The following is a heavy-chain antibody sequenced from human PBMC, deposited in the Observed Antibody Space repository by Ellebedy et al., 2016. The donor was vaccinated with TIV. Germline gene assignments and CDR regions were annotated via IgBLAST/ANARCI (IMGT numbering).Heavy chain of an antibody. CDR2: IYYSGST. D-gene: IGHD3-10*02. CDR1: SSYG. J-gene: IGHJ5*02. Sequence: SSYGMHWIRQPPGKGLEWIGSIYYSGSTYYNPSLKSRVTISVDTSKNQFSLKLSSVTAADTAVYYCASPVSMFGWFDPWGQGTLVTVSS. V-gene: IGHV4-39*01. CDR3: ASPVSMFGWFDP.